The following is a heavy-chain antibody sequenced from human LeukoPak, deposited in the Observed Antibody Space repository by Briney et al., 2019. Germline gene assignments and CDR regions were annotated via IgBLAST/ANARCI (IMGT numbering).Heavy chain of an antibody. D-gene: IGHD6-13*01. CDR3: ARGQGIAAAPSYANWFDP. CDR2: IYHSGST. Sequence: SETLSLTCAVSGGSISSGGYSWSWIRQPPGKGLEWIGYIYHSGSTYYNPSLKSRVTISVDTSKNQFSLKLSSVTAADTAVYYCARGQGIAAAPSYANWFDPWGQGTLVTVSS. J-gene: IGHJ5*02. V-gene: IGHV4-30-2*01. CDR1: GGSISSGGYS.